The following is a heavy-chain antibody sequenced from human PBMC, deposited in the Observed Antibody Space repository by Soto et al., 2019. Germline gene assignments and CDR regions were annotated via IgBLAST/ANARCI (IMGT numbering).Heavy chain of an antibody. J-gene: IGHJ3*02. CDR1: GFSLSTSRVG. V-gene: IGHV2-5*02. D-gene: IGHD3-16*01. CDR3: AHIMVTWGGVSALDAFDM. Sequence: QITLKESGPTLVNPTQTLTLTCSFSGFSLSTSRVGVACIRQPPGKAMEWLAIVYWDDDRRYPPSLKTRLAITKDTSKNQEVLTMTNLDPGETATYYCAHIMVTWGGVSALDAFDMWGQGTMVTVSS. CDR2: VYWDDDR.